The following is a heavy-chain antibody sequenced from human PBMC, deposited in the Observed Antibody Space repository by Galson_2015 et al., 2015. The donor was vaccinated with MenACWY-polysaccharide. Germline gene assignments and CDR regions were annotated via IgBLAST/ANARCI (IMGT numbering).Heavy chain of an antibody. CDR1: GYTFTSYD. V-gene: IGHV1-8*01. Sequence: SVKVSCKASGYTFTSYDINRVRQATGQGLEWMGWMNPNSGNTGYAQKFQGRVTMTRNTSISTAYMELSSLRSEDTAVYYCARGFFYDSSGYYFASPYSRVVDWGQGTLVTVSS. D-gene: IGHD3-22*01. J-gene: IGHJ4*02. CDR2: MNPNSGNT. CDR3: ARGFFYDSSGYYFASPYSRVVD.